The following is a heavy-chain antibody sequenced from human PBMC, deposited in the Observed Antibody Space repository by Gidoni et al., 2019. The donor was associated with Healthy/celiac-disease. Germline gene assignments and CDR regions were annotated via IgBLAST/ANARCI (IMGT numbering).Heavy chain of an antibody. D-gene: IGHD3-9*01. CDR2: IYHSGRT. Sequence: QVQLQESGPGLVKPSETLSLTCAVSGYSISSGYYWGWIRQPPGTGLEWIGSIYHSGRTYYNPSLTRRVPISVDTSKNQFSLKLSSVTAADTAVYYCARDLGTISWFDPWGQGTLVTVSS. V-gene: IGHV4-38-2*02. CDR3: ARDLGTISWFDP. J-gene: IGHJ5*02. CDR1: GYSISSGYY.